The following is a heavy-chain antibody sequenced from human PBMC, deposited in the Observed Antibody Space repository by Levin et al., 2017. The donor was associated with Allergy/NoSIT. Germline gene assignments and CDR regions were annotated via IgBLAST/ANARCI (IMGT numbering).Heavy chain of an antibody. J-gene: IGHJ3*02. CDR3: ARNWRSAFDI. V-gene: IGHV3-7*04. D-gene: IGHD2-8*02. CDR1: GFTFSSYW. CDR2: IKQDGTEK. Sequence: GESLKISCAASGFTFSSYWMSWVRQAPGKGLEWVANIKQDGTEKFYVDSVKGRFTISKDNAKNSVDLHMISLRVEDSAVYYCARNWRSAFDIWGQGTMVTVSS.